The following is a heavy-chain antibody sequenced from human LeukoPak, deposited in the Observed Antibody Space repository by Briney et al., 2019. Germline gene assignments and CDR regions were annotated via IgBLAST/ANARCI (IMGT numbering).Heavy chain of an antibody. J-gene: IGHJ4*02. D-gene: IGHD2-2*01. CDR3: ARDYCSSTSCYYYS. CDR1: GFTFSSYA. CDR2: ISYDGGNK. Sequence: PGGSLRLSCAASGFTFSSYAMHWVRQAPGKGLEWVALISYDGGNKYYADSVKGRFTISRDNSKNTLYLQMNSLRAEDTAVYYCARDYCSSTSCYYYSWGQGTLATVSS. V-gene: IGHV3-30-3*01.